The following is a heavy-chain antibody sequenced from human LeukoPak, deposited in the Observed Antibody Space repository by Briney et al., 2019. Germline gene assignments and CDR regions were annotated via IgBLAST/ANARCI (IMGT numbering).Heavy chain of an antibody. CDR2: ISGSGGST. J-gene: IGHJ4*02. V-gene: IGHV3-23*01. CDR3: ANLYGSYRFDY. Sequence: QTGGSLRFSCAASGFTFSSYAMSWVRQAPGKGPEWVSAISGSGGSTYYADSVKGRFTISRDNSKNTLYLQMNSLRAEDTAVYCCANLYGSYRFDYWGQGTLVTVSS. D-gene: IGHD1-26*01. CDR1: GFTFSSYA.